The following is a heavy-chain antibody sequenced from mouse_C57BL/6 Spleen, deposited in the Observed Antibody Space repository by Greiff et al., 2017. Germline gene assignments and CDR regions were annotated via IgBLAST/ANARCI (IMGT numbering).Heavy chain of an antibody. D-gene: IGHD1-1*01. J-gene: IGHJ2*01. Sequence: QVQLQQPGAELVRPGTSVKLSCTASGYTFTSYWMHWVKQRPGQGLEWIGVIDPSDSYTNYNQKFKGKATLTVDTSSSTAYVQRSSLTSEDSAVYYWASLYGSSPYYFDYWGQGTTLTVSS. CDR1: GYTFTSYW. CDR2: IDPSDSYT. CDR3: ASLYGSSPYYFDY. V-gene: IGHV1-59*01.